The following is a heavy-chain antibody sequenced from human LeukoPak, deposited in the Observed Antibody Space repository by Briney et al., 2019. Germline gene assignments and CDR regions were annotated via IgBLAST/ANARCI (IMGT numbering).Heavy chain of an antibody. V-gene: IGHV4-61*02. CDR1: GGSISGGSYY. CDR2: IYTSGST. J-gene: IGHJ3*02. Sequence: SQTLSLTCTVSGGSISGGSYYWSWIRQPAGKGLEWIGRIYTSGSTNYNPSLKSRVTISVDTSKNQFSLKLSSVTAADTAVYYCARVTWAFDIWGQGTMVTVSS. CDR3: ARVTWAFDI.